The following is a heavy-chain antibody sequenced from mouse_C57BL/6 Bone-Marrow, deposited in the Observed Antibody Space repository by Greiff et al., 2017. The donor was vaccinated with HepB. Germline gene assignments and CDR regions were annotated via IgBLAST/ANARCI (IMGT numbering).Heavy chain of an antibody. V-gene: IGHV1-54*01. CDR1: GYAFTNYL. J-gene: IGHJ2*01. D-gene: IGHD2-5*01. Sequence: QVQLQQYGAELVRPGTSVKVSCKASGYAFTNYLIEWVKQRPGQGLEWIGVINPGSGGTNYNEKFKGKATLTADKSSSTAYMQLSSLTSEDSAVYFCARSYYSNYDYWGQGTTLTVSS. CDR3: ARSYYSNYDY. CDR2: INPGSGGT.